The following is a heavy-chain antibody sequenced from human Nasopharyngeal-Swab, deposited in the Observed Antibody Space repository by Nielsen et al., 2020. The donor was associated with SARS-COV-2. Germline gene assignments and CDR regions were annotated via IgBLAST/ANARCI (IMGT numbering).Heavy chain of an antibody. V-gene: IGHV3-53*01. CDR1: GFTVSSNY. D-gene: IGHD6-19*01. J-gene: IGHJ4*02. CDR2: IYSGGST. Sequence: GESLKISCAASGFTVSSNYMSWVRQAPGKGLEWVSVIYSGGSTYYADSVKGRFTISRDNAKNSLYLQMNSLRAEDTAVYYCAREGSSGWRYYFDYWGQGTLVTVSS. CDR3: AREGSSGWRYYFDY.